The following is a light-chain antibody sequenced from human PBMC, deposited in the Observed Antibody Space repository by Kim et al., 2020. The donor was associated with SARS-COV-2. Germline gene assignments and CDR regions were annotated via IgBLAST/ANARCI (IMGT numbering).Light chain of an antibody. Sequence: GQAITISCTGSRSDVGAYNRVSWYQQYPGKGPKLIIYEGNKRHSDVSKRFAGSKSGNGASLTICGLQAEDEADYHCCSYAGYTTWVFGGGTQLTVL. CDR1: RSDVGAYNR. J-gene: IGLJ3*02. V-gene: IGLV2-23*01. CDR2: EGN. CDR3: CSYAGYTTWV.